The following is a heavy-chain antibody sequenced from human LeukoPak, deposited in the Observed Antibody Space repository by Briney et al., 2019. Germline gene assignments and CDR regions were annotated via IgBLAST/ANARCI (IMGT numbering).Heavy chain of an antibody. CDR3: ARDRYYYDSSGYYPSFDY. V-gene: IGHV3-23*01. D-gene: IGHD3-22*01. CDR2: LRGAERTP. J-gene: IGHJ4*02. Sequence: GGSLRLSCAASGFTLTSYTMSWVRQAPGKGLEWVSSLRGAERTPYYAESVKGRFTISRDNSENTLYLQMNSLRAEDTAVYYCARDRYYYDSSGYYPSFDYWGQGTLVTVSS. CDR1: GFTLTSYT.